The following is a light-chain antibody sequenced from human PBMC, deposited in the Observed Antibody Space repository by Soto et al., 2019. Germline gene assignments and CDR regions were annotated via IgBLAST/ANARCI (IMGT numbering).Light chain of an antibody. CDR2: VAS. Sequence: EIVVTQSPGTLSLSPGERATLSCRASQSVISSFLAWYQQKPGQAPRLLIYVASDRATGIPDRFSGSGSGTDFTLTISRLEPEDVAVYYCQQYDSSHLTFGGGTKVEIK. CDR1: QSVISSF. CDR3: QQYDSSHLT. V-gene: IGKV3-20*01. J-gene: IGKJ4*01.